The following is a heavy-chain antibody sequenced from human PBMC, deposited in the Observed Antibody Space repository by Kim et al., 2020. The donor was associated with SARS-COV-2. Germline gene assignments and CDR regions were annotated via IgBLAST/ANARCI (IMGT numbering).Heavy chain of an antibody. CDR3: ARYRGWEYQPGDYYGMDV. CDR1: GYTFTSYY. D-gene: IGHD2-2*01. V-gene: IGHV1-46*01. J-gene: IGHJ6*02. Sequence: ASVKVSCKASGYTFTSYYMHWVRQAPGQGLEWMGIINPSGGSTSYAQKFQGRVTMTRDTSTSTVYMELSSLRSEDTAVYYCARYRGWEYQPGDYYGMDVWGQGTTFTVSS. CDR2: INPSGGST.